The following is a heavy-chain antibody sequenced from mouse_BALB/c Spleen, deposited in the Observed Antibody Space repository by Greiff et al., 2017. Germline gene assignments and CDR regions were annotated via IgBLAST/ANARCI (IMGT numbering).Heavy chain of an antibody. CDR2: ISSGGGST. CDR3: ARHGGDY. Sequence: DVMLVDSGGGLVKPGGSLKLSCAASGFAFSSYDMSWVRQTPEKRLEWVAYISSGGGSTYYPDTVKGRFTISRDNAKNTLYLQMSSLKSEDTAMYYCARHGGDYWGQGTTLTVSS. V-gene: IGHV5-12-1*01. CDR1: GFAFSSYD. J-gene: IGHJ2*01.